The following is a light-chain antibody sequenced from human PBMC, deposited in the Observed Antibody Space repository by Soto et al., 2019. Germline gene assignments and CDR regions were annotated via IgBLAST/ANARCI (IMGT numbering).Light chain of an antibody. Sequence: EIVLTQSPGTLSXSXGXXXXLXXXAXQSVSSSYLAWYQQKPGQAPRLLIYGASSRATGIPDRFSGSGSGTDFTLTISRLEPEDYAVYYCQQYDVSPPITFGQGTRLEIK. V-gene: IGKV3-20*01. CDR3: QQYDVSPPIT. CDR1: QSVSSSY. J-gene: IGKJ5*01. CDR2: GAS.